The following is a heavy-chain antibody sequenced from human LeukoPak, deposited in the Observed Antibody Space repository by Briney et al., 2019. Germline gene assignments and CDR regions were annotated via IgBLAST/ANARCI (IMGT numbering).Heavy chain of an antibody. J-gene: IGHJ4*02. D-gene: IGHD3-9*01. V-gene: IGHV4-4*07. CDR1: GGSISSYY. Sequence: SETLSLTCIVSGGSISSYYWSWIRQPAGKGLEWIGRIYTSGSTNYNPSLKSRVTMSVDTSKNQFSLKLSSVTAADTAVYYCARTSISQAPSNYYFDYWGQGTLVTVSS. CDR2: IYTSGST. CDR3: ARTSISQAPSNYYFDY.